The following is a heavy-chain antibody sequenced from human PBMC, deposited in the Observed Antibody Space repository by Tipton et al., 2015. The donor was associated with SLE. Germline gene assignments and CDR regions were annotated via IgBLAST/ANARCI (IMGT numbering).Heavy chain of an antibody. CDR3: ATDFPSFWSGHPFDY. J-gene: IGHJ4*02. D-gene: IGHD3-3*01. V-gene: IGHV3-48*01. CDR2: ISSTGGRL. Sequence: SLRLSCIASGFTFTMYSMVWVRQTPGNGLEWVSYISSTGGRLDYADSVKGRFTISRDNAKNSLYLQMNSLRAEDTAIYYCATDFPSFWSGHPFDYWGQGTLVTVSS. CDR1: GFTFTMYS.